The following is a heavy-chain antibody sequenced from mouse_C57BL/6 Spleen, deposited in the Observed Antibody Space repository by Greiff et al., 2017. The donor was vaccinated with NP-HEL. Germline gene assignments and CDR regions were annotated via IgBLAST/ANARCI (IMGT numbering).Heavy chain of an antibody. J-gene: IGHJ2*01. CDR2: IYPGSGST. Sequence: VQLQQPGAELVKPGASVKMSCKASGYTFTSYWITWVKQRPGQGLEWIGDIYPGSGSTNYNEKVKGKATLTGDKSSSAADMKLSSLTSDDSAVYYSARVGYGSGTNWDENYWGQGTTLTVSS. V-gene: IGHV1-55*01. CDR3: ARVGYGSGTNWDENY. CDR1: GYTFTSYW. D-gene: IGHD4-1*01.